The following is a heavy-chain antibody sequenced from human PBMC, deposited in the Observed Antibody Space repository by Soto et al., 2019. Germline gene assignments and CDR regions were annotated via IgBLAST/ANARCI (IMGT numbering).Heavy chain of an antibody. CDR3: ARERLGYCSGGSCYHYYYGMDV. V-gene: IGHV5-51*01. D-gene: IGHD2-15*01. CDR2: IYPGDSDT. J-gene: IGHJ6*02. Sequence: PGESLKISCKGSGYSFTSYWIVWVLQMPGKGLEWMGIIYPGDSDTRYSPSFQGQVTISADKSISTAYLQWSSLKASDTAMYYCARERLGYCSGGSCYHYYYGMDVWGQGTTVTVSS. CDR1: GYSFTSYW.